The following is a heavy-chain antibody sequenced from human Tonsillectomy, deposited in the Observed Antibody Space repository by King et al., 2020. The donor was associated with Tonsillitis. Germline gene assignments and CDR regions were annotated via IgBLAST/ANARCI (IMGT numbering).Heavy chain of an antibody. CDR3: ARDPENYDILTGYYNNYYYYMDV. CDR1: GGTFSSYA. Sequence: QLVQSGAEVKKPGSSVKVSCKASGGTFSSYAISWVRQAPGQGLEWMGGIIPMFGTANYAQQFQGRVTITAGESTSTAYMERSRLRSEDTAVYYCARDPENYDILTGYYNNYYYYMDVWGKGTTVTVSS. CDR2: IIPMFGTA. J-gene: IGHJ6*03. D-gene: IGHD3-9*01. V-gene: IGHV1-69*12.